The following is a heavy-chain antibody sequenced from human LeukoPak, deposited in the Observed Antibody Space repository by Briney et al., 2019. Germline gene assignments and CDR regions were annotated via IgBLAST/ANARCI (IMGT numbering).Heavy chain of an antibody. CDR3: ARGYYGSGSYYGSH. Sequence: SETLSLTCTVSGGSISSYYWSWIRQPPGKGLEWIGYIYYSGSKNYNPSLKSRVTISVDTSKNQFSLKLSSVTAADTAVYYCARGYYGSGSYYGSHWGQGTLVTVSS. D-gene: IGHD3-10*01. V-gene: IGHV4-59*01. J-gene: IGHJ4*02. CDR1: GGSISSYY. CDR2: IYYSGSK.